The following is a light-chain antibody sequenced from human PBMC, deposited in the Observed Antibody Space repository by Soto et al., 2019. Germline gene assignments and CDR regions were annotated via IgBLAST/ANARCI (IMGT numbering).Light chain of an antibody. J-gene: IGKJ4*01. CDR1: QSVSCSQ. V-gene: IGKV3-20*01. Sequence: EIVLTQSPGTLSLSPGERATLSCRASQSVSCSQLAWYQQKPGQAPSLLIYAASRRATGIPDRFSGSGSGTDFTLTISRLEPEDFAVYYCQQYGSSPLTFGGGTKVEIK. CDR2: AAS. CDR3: QQYGSSPLT.